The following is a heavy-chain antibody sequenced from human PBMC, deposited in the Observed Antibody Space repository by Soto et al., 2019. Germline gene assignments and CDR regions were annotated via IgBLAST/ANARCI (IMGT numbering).Heavy chain of an antibody. CDR1: GDTDTNYV. CDR2: IFPKFGTT. CDR3: EAEMTFGKLSVV. D-gene: IGHD3-16*02. V-gene: IGHV1-69*13. Sequence: SVKVSCKASGDTDTNYVISWVRQAPGQGLEWMGGIFPKFGTTYSAQKLQDRLTITSDESTSTVYMQLSSLRLDDTAVYYCEAEMTFGKLSVVWGQGTTVTVSS. J-gene: IGHJ6*02.